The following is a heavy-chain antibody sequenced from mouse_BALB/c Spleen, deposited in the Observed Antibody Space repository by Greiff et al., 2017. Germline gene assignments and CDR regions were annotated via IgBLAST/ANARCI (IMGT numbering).Heavy chain of an antibody. Sequence: VKLVESGAELMKPGASVKISCKATGYTFSSYWIEWVKQRPGHGLEWIGEILPGSGSTNYNEKFKGKATFTADTSSNTAYMQLSSLTSEDSAVYYCARLANWDPFWFAYWGQGTLVTVSA. J-gene: IGHJ3*01. D-gene: IGHD4-1*01. CDR2: ILPGSGST. V-gene: IGHV1-9*01. CDR1: GYTFSSYW. CDR3: ARLANWDPFWFAY.